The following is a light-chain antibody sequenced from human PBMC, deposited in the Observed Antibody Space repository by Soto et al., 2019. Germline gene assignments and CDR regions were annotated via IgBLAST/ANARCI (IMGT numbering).Light chain of an antibody. CDR1: HSVSSSY. CDR3: QQYGSSPPIT. Sequence: EIVLTQSPGTLSLSPGERATLSCRASHSVSSSYLAWYQQKPGQAPRLLIYGASSRATGIPDRFSGSGSGTAFTLTISRLEPEDFAVYYCQQYGSSPPITSGQGTRLEIK. CDR2: GAS. J-gene: IGKJ5*01. V-gene: IGKV3-20*01.